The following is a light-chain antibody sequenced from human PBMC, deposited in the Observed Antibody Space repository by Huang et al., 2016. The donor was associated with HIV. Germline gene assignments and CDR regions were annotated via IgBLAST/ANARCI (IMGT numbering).Light chain of an antibody. CDR2: DAS. CDR1: QSVSNY. J-gene: IGKJ4*01. CDR3: QQRSAWLT. Sequence: EIVLTQSPATLSLSPGERATLSFRASQSVSNYLAWYQHKPGQAPRLLIYDASNSATGIPARFSGSGSGTDFTLTISSLEPEDFAVYFCQQRSAWLTFGGGTKVEI. V-gene: IGKV3-11*01.